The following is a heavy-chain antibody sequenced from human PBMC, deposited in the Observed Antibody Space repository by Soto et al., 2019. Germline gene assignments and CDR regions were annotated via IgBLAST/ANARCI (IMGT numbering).Heavy chain of an antibody. CDR1: GGSISRSNW. Sequence: PSETLSLTGAVSGGSISRSNWWSWVRQPPGKGLEWIGEIYHSGSTNYTPSLKSRVTISVDKSKNQFSLKLSSVTAADTAVYYCARLVWRHPDTAMANFDYWGQVALVTVSS. J-gene: IGHJ4*02. V-gene: IGHV4-4*02. CDR3: ARLVWRHPDTAMANFDY. D-gene: IGHD5-18*01. CDR2: IYHSGST.